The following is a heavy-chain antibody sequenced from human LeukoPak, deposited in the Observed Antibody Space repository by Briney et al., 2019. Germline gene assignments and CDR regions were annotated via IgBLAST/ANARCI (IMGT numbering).Heavy chain of an antibody. J-gene: IGHJ4*02. Sequence: ASVKVSCKASGYTFTGYYMHWVRQAPGQGLEWMGWINPNSGGTNYAQKFQGRVTMTRGTSISTAYMELSRLRSDDTAVYYCARDREYSISWTFDYWGQGTLVTVSS. D-gene: IGHD6-13*01. CDR3: ARDREYSISWTFDY. CDR1: GYTFTGYY. CDR2: INPNSGGT. V-gene: IGHV1-2*02.